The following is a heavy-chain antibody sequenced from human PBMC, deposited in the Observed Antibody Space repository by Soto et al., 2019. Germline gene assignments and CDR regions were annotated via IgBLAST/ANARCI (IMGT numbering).Heavy chain of an antibody. V-gene: IGHV3-30-3*01. CDR1: GFTFSNYA. CDR3: ARGGDFWSGIDY. J-gene: IGHJ4*02. D-gene: IGHD3-3*01. CDR2: ISYDGSNK. Sequence: QVKLVESGGGVVQPGRSLRLSCAASGFTFSNYAIHWVRQAPGKGLEWVAVISYDGSNKCYADSVKGRFTISRDNSKNTRYLQMSSLRAEDTAVYYCARGGDFWSGIDYWGQGTLVTVSS.